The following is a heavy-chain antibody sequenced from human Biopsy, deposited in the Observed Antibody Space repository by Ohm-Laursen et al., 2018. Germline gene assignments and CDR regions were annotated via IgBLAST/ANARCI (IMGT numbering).Heavy chain of an antibody. Sequence: ASVKVSCKASGYTFTGYHVHWLRQAPGQGLEWMGWINAKTGDTNYAQKFQGRVTMTRDTSIGTAYVDLSSLRSDDTAVYYCTRGGYYYDSLAYYYWFDPWGQGTLVTVSS. CDR1: GYTFTGYH. D-gene: IGHD3-22*01. CDR3: TRGGYYYDSLAYYYWFDP. J-gene: IGHJ5*02. CDR2: INAKTGDT. V-gene: IGHV1-2*02.